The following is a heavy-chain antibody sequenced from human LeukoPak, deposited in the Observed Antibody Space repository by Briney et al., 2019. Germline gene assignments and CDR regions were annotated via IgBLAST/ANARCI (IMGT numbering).Heavy chain of an antibody. V-gene: IGHV3-9*01. CDR2: ISWNSGSI. CDR1: GFTFDDYA. J-gene: IGHJ4*02. D-gene: IGHD3-22*01. CDR3: AKDKHPSSYYYDSSGYDY. Sequence: GGSLRLSCAASGFTFDDYAMHWVRQAPGKGLEWVSGISWNSGSIGYADSVKGRFTISRDNAKNSLYLQMNSLRAEDTALYYCAKDKHPSSYYYDSSGYDYWGQGTLATVSS.